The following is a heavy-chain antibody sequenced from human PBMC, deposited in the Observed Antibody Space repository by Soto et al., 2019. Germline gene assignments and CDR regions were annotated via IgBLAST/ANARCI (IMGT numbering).Heavy chain of an antibody. CDR1: GYTFTSYG. CDR3: ARVTRDYSPDY. V-gene: IGHV1-18*01. D-gene: IGHD4-4*01. J-gene: IGHJ4*02. Sequence: ASVKVSCKASGYTFTSYGISWVRQAPGQGLEWMGWISAYNANANYAQKLQGRVTMTTDTSTSTAYMELRSLRSDDTAVYYCARVTRDYSPDYWGQGTLVTVSS. CDR2: ISAYNANA.